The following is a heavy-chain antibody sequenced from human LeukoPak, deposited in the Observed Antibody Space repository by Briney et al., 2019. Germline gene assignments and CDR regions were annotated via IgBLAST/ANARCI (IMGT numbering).Heavy chain of an antibody. Sequence: SETLSLTCAVYGGSFSGYYWSWIRQPPGKGLEWIGEINHSGSTNYNPSLKSRVTISVDTSKNQFSLKLSSVTAADTAVYYCARGHIMVVTATQLDRFDYWGQGTLVTVSS. V-gene: IGHV4-34*01. CDR3: ARGHIMVVTATQLDRFDY. D-gene: IGHD2-21*02. CDR2: INHSGST. CDR1: GGSFSGYY. J-gene: IGHJ4*02.